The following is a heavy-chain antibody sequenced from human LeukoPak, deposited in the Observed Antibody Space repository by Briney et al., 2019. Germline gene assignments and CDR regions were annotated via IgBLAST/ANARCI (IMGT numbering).Heavy chain of an antibody. CDR3: ARQIAVAGEWAFDI. CDR1: GGSISRGSYF. D-gene: IGHD6-19*01. V-gene: IGHV4-39*01. CDR2: INSRGST. J-gene: IGHJ3*02. Sequence: SETLSLTCTVSGGSISRGSYFWIWIRQPPGMGLEWIGSINSRGSTYYNPSLKSRVTISVDTSNNQFSLKLSSVTAADTALYYCARQIAVAGEWAFDIWGQGTMVTVSS.